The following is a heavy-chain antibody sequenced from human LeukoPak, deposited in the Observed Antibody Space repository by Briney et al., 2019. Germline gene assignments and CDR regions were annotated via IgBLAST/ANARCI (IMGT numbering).Heavy chain of an antibody. D-gene: IGHD3-22*01. J-gene: IGHJ4*02. CDR2: ISYDGSNK. Sequence: GGSLRLSCAASGFAFNTYGMHWVRQAPGRGLGWVAVISYDGSNKYYADSVKGRFTISRDNSKNTLYLQMNSLRAEDTAVYYCAKRRGAPYYFDSSNYYFDYWGQGALVTVSS. CDR3: AKRRGAPYYFDSSNYYFDY. V-gene: IGHV3-30*18. CDR1: GFAFNTYG.